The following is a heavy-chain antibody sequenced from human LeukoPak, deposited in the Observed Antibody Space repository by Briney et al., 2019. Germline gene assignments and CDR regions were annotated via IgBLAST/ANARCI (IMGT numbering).Heavy chain of an antibody. CDR2: ITNGGSTI. V-gene: IGHV3-11*04. J-gene: IGHJ5*02. Sequence: GGPLRLSCAASGFTFSDYNMNWVRQAPGKGLEWVSYITNGGSTIHHADSVKGRFTISRDNAKKTLYLQMNSLRAEDTAVYYCARGTPLNAHNWFDPWGQGTLVTVSS. D-gene: IGHD1-1*01. CDR3: ARGTPLNAHNWFDP. CDR1: GFTFSDYN.